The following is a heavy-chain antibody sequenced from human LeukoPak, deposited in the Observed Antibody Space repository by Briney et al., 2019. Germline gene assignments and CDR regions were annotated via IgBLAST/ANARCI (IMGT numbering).Heavy chain of an antibody. D-gene: IGHD5-18*01. V-gene: IGHV4-59*01. CDR1: GGSISSYY. J-gene: IGHJ4*02. Sequence: SETLSLTCTVSGGSISSYYWSWIRQPPGKGLEWIGYIYYSGSTNYNPSLKSRVTISVDTSKNQFSLKLSSVTAADTAVYYCASSTGDTAMVTRWGQGTLVTVSS. CDR2: IYYSGST. CDR3: ASSTGDTAMVTR.